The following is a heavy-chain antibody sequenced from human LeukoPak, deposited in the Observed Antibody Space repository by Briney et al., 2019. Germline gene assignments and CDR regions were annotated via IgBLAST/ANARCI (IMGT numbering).Heavy chain of an antibody. D-gene: IGHD1-26*01. V-gene: IGHV3-48*01. CDR3: ARDLREQAADY. J-gene: IGHJ4*02. CDR2: IGYSGIAI. CDR1: GFNFSTYS. Sequence: GGSLRLSCAASGFNFSTYSMTWVRQTPGKALEWISYIGYSGIAIYYADSVKGRFTISRDNAKNSLYLQMNSLRAEDTAVYYCARDLREQAADYWGQGTLVTVSS.